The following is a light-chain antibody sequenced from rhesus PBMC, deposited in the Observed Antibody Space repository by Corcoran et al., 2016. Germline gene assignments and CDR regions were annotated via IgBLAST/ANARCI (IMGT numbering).Light chain of an antibody. CDR3: QQESTWPLT. CDR1: QSVSNN. J-gene: IGKJ4*01. CDR2: DAA. V-gene: IGKV3-35*01. Sequence: EIVMTQSPATLSLSPGERATLSCRASQSVSNNLAWYQQKPGQAPRLLIYDAANRATGIPDRVSGSGFETDFTLTISSQEPEDVGVYYCQQESTWPLTFGGGTKVEIK.